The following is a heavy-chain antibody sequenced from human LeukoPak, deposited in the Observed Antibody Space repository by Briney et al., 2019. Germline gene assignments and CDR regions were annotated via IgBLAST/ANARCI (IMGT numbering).Heavy chain of an antibody. CDR2: INPNSGGT. CDR3: AASEGSGWYGVDY. CDR1: GYTFTGYY. D-gene: IGHD6-19*01. Sequence: ASMTVSCKASGYTFTGYYMHWVRQAPGQGLEWMGWINPNSGGTNYAQKFQGRVTMTSDTSISTAYMELSRLRSDDTAVYYCAASEGSGWYGVDYWGQGTLVTVSS. V-gene: IGHV1-2*02. J-gene: IGHJ4*02.